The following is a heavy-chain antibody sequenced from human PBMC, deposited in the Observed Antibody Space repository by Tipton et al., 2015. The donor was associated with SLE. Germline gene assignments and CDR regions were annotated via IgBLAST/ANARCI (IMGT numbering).Heavy chain of an antibody. J-gene: IGHJ4*02. D-gene: IGHD2-2*02. V-gene: IGHV1-2*02. CDR2: INPNSGGT. Sequence: QLVQSGAEVKKPGASVKVSCKASGYTFTSYGISWVRQAPGQGLEWMGWINPNSGGTNYAQKFQGRVTMTRDTSISTAYMELSRLRSDDTAVYYCARDGGLGYCSSTSCYTGDWGQGTLVTVSS. CDR3: ARDGGLGYCSSTSCYTGD. CDR1: GYTFTSYG.